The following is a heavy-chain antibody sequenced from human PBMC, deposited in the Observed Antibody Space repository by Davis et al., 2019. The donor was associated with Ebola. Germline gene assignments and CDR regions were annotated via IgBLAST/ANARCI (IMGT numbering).Heavy chain of an antibody. Sequence: GESLKISCAASGFTFSSYAMSWVRQAPGKGLEWVSAISGSGGSTYYADSVKGRFTISRDNSKNTLYLQMNSLRAEDTAVYYCAKDITMVRGVGGYWGQGTLVTVSS. V-gene: IGHV3-23*01. CDR2: ISGSGGST. CDR3: AKDITMVRGVGGY. D-gene: IGHD3-10*01. CDR1: GFTFSSYA. J-gene: IGHJ4*01.